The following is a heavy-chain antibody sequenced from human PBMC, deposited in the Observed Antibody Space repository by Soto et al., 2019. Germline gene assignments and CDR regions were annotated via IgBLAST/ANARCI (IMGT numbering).Heavy chain of an antibody. Sequence: GGSLRLSCAASGLTFSSYGMHWVRQAPGKGLEWVAVIWYDGSNKYYADSVKGRFTISRDNSKNTLYLQMNSLRAEDTAVYYCARDSSGLFLDAFDIWGQGTMVTVSS. CDR3: ARDSSGLFLDAFDI. D-gene: IGHD3-22*01. V-gene: IGHV3-33*01. CDR2: IWYDGSNK. CDR1: GLTFSSYG. J-gene: IGHJ3*02.